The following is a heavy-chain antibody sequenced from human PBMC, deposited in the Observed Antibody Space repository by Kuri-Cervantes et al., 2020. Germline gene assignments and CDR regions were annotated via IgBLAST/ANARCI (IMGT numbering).Heavy chain of an antibody. CDR1: GYTFTGYY. J-gene: IGHJ5*02. D-gene: IGHD3-16*01. V-gene: IGHV1-2*02. CDR2: INPNSGGT. CDR3: ARDLGGSFGWFDP. Sequence: ASVKVSCKASGYTFTGYYMHWVRQAPGQGLEWMGWINPNSGGTNYAQEFQGRVTMTRDTSTSTVYMELSSLRSEDTAVYYCARDLGGSFGWFDPWGQGTLVTVSS.